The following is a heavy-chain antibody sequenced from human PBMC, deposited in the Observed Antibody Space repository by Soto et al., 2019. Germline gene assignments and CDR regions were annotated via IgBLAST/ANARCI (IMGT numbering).Heavy chain of an antibody. V-gene: IGHV6-1*01. CDR2: TYYKSKWYY. CDR1: GDSVSSNSAG. Sequence: SQTLSLTCDISGDSVSSNSAGWNWIRQTPSRGLEWLGRTYYKSKWYYTYAASVKSRITVSPDTSKNQFSLQLTSVTPEDTAVYYCARGSWDDFSGHYYLDVWDKGTTVNLPS. CDR3: ARGSWDDFSGHYYLDV. D-gene: IGHD1-1*01. J-gene: IGHJ6*03.